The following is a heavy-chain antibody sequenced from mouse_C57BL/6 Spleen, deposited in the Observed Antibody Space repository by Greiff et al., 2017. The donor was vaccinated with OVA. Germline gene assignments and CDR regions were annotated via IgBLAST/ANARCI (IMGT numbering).Heavy chain of an antibody. D-gene: IGHD3-3*01. V-gene: IGHV14-4*01. Sequence: EVQLQQSGAELVRPGASVKLSCTASGFNIKDDYMHWVKQRPEQGLEWIGWIDPENGDTEYASKFQGKATITADTSSNTAYLQLSSLTSEDTAVYYCTTGTGNYWGQGTTLTVSS. J-gene: IGHJ2*01. CDR2: IDPENGDT. CDR3: TTGTGNY. CDR1: GFNIKDDY.